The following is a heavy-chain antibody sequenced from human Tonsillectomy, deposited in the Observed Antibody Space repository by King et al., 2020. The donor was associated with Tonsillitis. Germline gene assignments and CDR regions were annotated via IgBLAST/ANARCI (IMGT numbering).Heavy chain of an antibody. CDR3: ARASSKYCSGGSCYSSPFDY. J-gene: IGHJ4*02. V-gene: IGHV3-30-3*01. CDR2: ISFDGSNK. CDR1: RFTFSSYA. D-gene: IGHD2-15*01. Sequence: QLVQSGGGVVQPGRSLRLSCAASRFTFSSYAMHWVRQAPGKGQEWVTLISFDGSNKYYADSVKGRFTISRDNSKNTLYLQMNSLRAVDTAVYYCARASSKYCSGGSCYSSPFDYWGQGTLVTVSS.